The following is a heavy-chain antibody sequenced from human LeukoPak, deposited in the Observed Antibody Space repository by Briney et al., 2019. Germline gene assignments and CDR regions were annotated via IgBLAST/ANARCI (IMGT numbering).Heavy chain of an antibody. V-gene: IGHV5-10-1*01. CDR1: GYSFTSYW. D-gene: IGHD2-15*01. CDR2: IDPSDSYT. J-gene: IGHJ4*02. CDR3: ARQGFVVVVAAPDY. Sequence: GESLKISCKGSGYSFTSYWISWVRQMPGKGLGWMGRIDPSDSYTNYSPSFQGHVTISADKSISTAYLQWSSLKASDTAMYYCARQGFVVVVAAPDYWGQGTLVTVSS.